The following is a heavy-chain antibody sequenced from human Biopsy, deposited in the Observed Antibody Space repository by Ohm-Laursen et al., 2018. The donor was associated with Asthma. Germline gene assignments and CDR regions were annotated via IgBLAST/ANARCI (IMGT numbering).Heavy chain of an antibody. Sequence: SLRLACTASGLTFSDYWMHWVRQAPGKGLEWVSRVKGDGRRTSYADSVKGRFTNSRDNAKNTLYLQMNSLRVEDTAVFYFARGDIGNCPHYYFDYWGQGTLVTVSP. D-gene: IGHD2-15*01. J-gene: IGHJ4*02. CDR1: GLTFSDYW. V-gene: IGHV3-74*01. CDR2: VKGDGRRT. CDR3: ARGDIGNCPHYYFDY.